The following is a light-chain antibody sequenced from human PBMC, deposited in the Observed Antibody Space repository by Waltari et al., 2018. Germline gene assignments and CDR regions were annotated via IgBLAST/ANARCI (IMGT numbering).Light chain of an antibody. CDR3: QQYNDYSTWT. V-gene: IGKV1-5*03. Sequence: DIQMTQSPSTLSASVGDRVTITCRASQSISNWLAWYQQKPGKAPKVLIYGASSLESGVPSRFSSSGSGTEFTLTISSLQPDDFATYYCQQYNDYSTWTFGQGTKVEIK. J-gene: IGKJ1*01. CDR2: GAS. CDR1: QSISNW.